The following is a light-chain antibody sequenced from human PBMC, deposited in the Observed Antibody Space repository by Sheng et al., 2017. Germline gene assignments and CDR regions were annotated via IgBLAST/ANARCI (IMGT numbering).Light chain of an antibody. Sequence: QSGLTQPASVSGSPGQSITISCTGTSSDVGGYNYVSWYQQHPGKAPKLMIYDVSNRPSGVSNRFSGSKSGNTASLTISGLQAEDEADYYCSSYTSSSTLGVVFGGGTKLTVL. CDR2: DVS. CDR3: SSYTSSSTLGVV. J-gene: IGLJ2*01. CDR1: SSDVGGYNY. V-gene: IGLV2-14*03.